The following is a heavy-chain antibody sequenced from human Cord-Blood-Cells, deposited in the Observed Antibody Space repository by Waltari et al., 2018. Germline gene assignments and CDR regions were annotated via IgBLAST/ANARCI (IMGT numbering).Heavy chain of an antibody. CDR1: GYTFTSYA. V-gene: IGHV1-3*01. Sequence: QVQLVQSGAEVKKPGASVKVSCTASGYTFTSYAMHWVRQAPGQRLEWMGWINAGNGNTKYSQKSQGRVTITRDTSASTAYMELSSLRSEDTAVYYCARDPSSSSFDYWGQGTLVTVSS. CDR2: INAGNGNT. CDR3: ARDPSSSSFDY. J-gene: IGHJ4*02. D-gene: IGHD6-6*01.